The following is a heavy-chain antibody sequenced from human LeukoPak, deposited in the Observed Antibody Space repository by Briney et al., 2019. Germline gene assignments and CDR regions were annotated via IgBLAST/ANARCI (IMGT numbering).Heavy chain of an antibody. D-gene: IGHD5-24*01. CDR2: INHSGST. J-gene: IGHJ4*02. Sequence: SETLSLTCAVYGGSFSGYYWSWIRQPPGKGLEWIGEINHSGSTNYNPSLKSRVTISVDTSENQFSLKLSSVTAADTAVYYCARGGGGWLPFDYWGQGTLVTVSS. CDR3: ARGGGGWLPFDY. V-gene: IGHV4-34*01. CDR1: GGSFSGYY.